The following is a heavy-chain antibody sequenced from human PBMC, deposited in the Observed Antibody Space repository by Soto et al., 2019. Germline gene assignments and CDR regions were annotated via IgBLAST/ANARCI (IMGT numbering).Heavy chain of an antibody. V-gene: IGHV3-15*01. J-gene: IGHJ6*03. CDR3: TTRDYTYYYYYMDV. CDR2: IKSKTDGGTT. CDR1: GFTFSNAW. D-gene: IGHD4-17*01. Sequence: LRLSCAASGFTFSNAWMSWVRQAPGKGLEWVGRIKSKTDGGTTDYAAPVKGRFTISRDDSKNTLYLQMNSLKTEDTAVYYCTTRDYTYYYYYMDVWGKGTTVTVSS.